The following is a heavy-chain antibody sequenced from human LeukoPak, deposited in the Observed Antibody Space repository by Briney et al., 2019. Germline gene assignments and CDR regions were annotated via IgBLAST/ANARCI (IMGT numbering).Heavy chain of an antibody. CDR2: INHSGST. Sequence: ASETLSLTCAVYGGSFSGYYWSWIRQPPGKGLEWIGEINHSGSTNYNPSLKSRVTISVDTSKNQFSLKLSSVTAADTAVYYCAGHHPRNTVDFWGQGTLVTVSS. V-gene: IGHV4-34*01. D-gene: IGHD2/OR15-2a*01. CDR3: AGHHPRNTVDF. J-gene: IGHJ4*02. CDR1: GGSFSGYY.